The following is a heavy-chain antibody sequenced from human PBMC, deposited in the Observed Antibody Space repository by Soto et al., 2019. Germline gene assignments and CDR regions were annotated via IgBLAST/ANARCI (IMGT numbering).Heavy chain of an antibody. Sequence: GGSLRLSCAASGFTFSSYAMHWVRQAPGKGLEWVAVISYDGSNKYYADSVKGRFTISRDNSKNTLYLQMNSLRAEDTAVYYCASSRPGVGATTPDYWGQGTLVTVSS. CDR1: GFTFSSYA. V-gene: IGHV3-30-3*01. J-gene: IGHJ4*02. D-gene: IGHD1-26*01. CDR2: ISYDGSNK. CDR3: ASSRPGVGATTPDY.